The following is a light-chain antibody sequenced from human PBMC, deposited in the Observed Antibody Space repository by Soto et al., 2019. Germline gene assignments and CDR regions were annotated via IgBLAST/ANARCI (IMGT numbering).Light chain of an antibody. CDR1: SYNIGAGYD. V-gene: IGLV1-40*01. CDR3: SSYTDSSNYV. CDR2: GNS. J-gene: IGLJ1*01. Sequence: QSVLTQPPSVSGAPGQRVTISCTGSSYNIGAGYDVHWYQQLPGTAPKLLIYGNSNRPSGVPDRFSGSKSGTSASLAITGLQAEDEADYYCSSYTDSSNYVFGTGTKLTVL.